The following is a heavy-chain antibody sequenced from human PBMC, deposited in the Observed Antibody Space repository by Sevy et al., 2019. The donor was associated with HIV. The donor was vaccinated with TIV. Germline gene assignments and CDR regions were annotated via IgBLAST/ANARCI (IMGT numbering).Heavy chain of an antibody. D-gene: IGHD5-18*01. Sequence: GATLKISCTTSGFTFSGSAMHWVRPASGKGLEGIGRIRSKSYNYGTTYAPSMKGRFTFSRDDSKNMAFLQMDRQQTDDTAVYYCTKPSHDYGYDDFDFWGQGTLVTVSS. V-gene: IGHV3-73*01. J-gene: IGHJ4*02. CDR3: TKPSHDYGYDDFDF. CDR2: IRSKSYNYGT. CDR1: GFTFSGSA.